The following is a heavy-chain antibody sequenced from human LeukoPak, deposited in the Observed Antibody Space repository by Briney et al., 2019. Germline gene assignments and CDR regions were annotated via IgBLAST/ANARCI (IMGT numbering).Heavy chain of an antibody. CDR3: ARDTNDYGGNSYFDY. J-gene: IGHJ4*02. V-gene: IGHV3-30*04. Sequence: PGGSLRLSCAASGFTFSTYLMHWVRQAPGKGLEWVAFISYDGTSKYYADSVKGRFTISRDNSKHTLYLQMNSLRAEDTALYYCARDTNDYGGNSYFDYWGQGTLVTVSP. CDR2: ISYDGTSK. D-gene: IGHD4-23*01. CDR1: GFTFSTYL.